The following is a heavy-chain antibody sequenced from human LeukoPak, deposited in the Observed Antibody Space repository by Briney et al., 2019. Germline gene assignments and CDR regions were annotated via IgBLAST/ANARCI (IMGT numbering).Heavy chain of an antibody. D-gene: IGHD6-13*01. V-gene: IGHV3-30*18. CDR1: RFTFSNYV. J-gene: IGHJ4*02. CDR3: AKDPRRYSRTGGYFDY. Sequence: GGSLRLSCAASRFTFSNYVMHWVRQAPGKGLEWVAVISYDGSDKYYADSVKGRFTISRDNSKNTLYLQMNSLRAEDTAVYYCAKDPRRYSRTGGYFDYWGQGTLATVSS. CDR2: ISYDGSDK.